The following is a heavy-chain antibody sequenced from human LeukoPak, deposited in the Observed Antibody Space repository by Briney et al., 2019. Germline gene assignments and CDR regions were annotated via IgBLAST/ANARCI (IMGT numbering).Heavy chain of an antibody. Sequence: ASVKVSCKASGYTFTSYGISWVRQAPGQGLEWMGWISAYNGNTNYAQKLQGRVTMTTDTSTSTAYMELRSLRSDDTAVYYCARGPSITIFGVVTRDVDYWGQGTLVTVSS. CDR3: ARGPSITIFGVVTRDVDY. D-gene: IGHD3-3*01. J-gene: IGHJ4*02. V-gene: IGHV1-18*01. CDR1: GYTFTSYG. CDR2: ISAYNGNT.